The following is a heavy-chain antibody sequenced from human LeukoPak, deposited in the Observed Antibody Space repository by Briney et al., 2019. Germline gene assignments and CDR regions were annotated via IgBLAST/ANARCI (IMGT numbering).Heavy chain of an antibody. CDR2: INHSGST. J-gene: IGHJ3*02. D-gene: IGHD2-8*01. CDR3: ARGRLYCTNGVCYDKRAFDI. V-gene: IGHV4-34*01. CDR1: GGSFSGYY. Sequence: PSETPSLTCAVYGGSFSGYYWSWIRQPPGKGLEWIGEINHSGSTNYNPSLKSRVTISVDTSKNQFSLKQSSVTAADTAVYYCARGRLYCTNGVCYDKRAFDIWGQGTMVTVSS.